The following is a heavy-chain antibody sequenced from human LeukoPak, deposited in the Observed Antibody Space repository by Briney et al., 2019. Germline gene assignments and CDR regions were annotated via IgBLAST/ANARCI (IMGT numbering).Heavy chain of an antibody. CDR2: IYYSGST. CDR1: GESISGFY. D-gene: IGHD3-22*01. Sequence: PSETLSLTCTVSGESISGFYWNWIRQPPGKGLEWLGYIYYSGSTNYNPSLKSRVTISVDTSKNQFSLKLSSVTAADTAVYYCARLVGYYDSRGYYYDAFDIWGQGTMVTVSS. CDR3: ARLVGYYDSRGYYYDAFDI. V-gene: IGHV4-59*08. J-gene: IGHJ3*02.